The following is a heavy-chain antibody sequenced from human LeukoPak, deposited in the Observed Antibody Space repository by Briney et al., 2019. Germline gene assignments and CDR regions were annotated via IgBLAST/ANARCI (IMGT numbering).Heavy chain of an antibody. Sequence: PGGSLRLSCAASGFTFSSYSMNWVRQAPGKGLEWVSSISSSSSYIYYADSVKGRFTISRDNAKNSLYLQMNSLRAEDTAVYYCARAGGANSPWAFWGQGTLVTVSS. CDR3: ARAGGANSPWAF. V-gene: IGHV3-21*01. D-gene: IGHD4/OR15-4a*01. CDR2: ISSSSSYI. CDR1: GFTFSSYS. J-gene: IGHJ4*02.